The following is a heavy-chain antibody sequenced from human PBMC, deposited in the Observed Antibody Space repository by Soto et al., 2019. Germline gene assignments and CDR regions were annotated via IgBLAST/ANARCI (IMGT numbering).Heavy chain of an antibody. CDR3: ARDKITGLFDY. Sequence: QVQLQQWGAGLLKPSETLSLTCAVYGGSFSGYYWTWIRQPPGTGLEWIGEINHSGSTTYHPSLTSRVTISVDASKTQFSLKLPSVTAADTAVYYCARDKITGLFDYWGQGTLVTVSS. CDR2: INHSGST. D-gene: IGHD2-8*02. J-gene: IGHJ4*02. CDR1: GGSFSGYY. V-gene: IGHV4-34*01.